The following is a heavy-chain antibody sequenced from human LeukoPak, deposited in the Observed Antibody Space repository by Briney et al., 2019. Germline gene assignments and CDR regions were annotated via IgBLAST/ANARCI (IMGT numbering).Heavy chain of an antibody. J-gene: IGHJ3*02. V-gene: IGHV1-69*06. Sequence: ASVRVSCTASGGTFSSYAISWVRQAPGQGLEWMGGIIPIFGTANYAQKFQGRVTITADKSTSTAYMELSSLRSEDTAVYYCARGSRGRRWLQSFFPDAFDIWGQGTMVTVSS. CDR1: GGTFSSYA. CDR3: ARGSRGRRWLQSFFPDAFDI. CDR2: IIPIFGTA. D-gene: IGHD5-24*01.